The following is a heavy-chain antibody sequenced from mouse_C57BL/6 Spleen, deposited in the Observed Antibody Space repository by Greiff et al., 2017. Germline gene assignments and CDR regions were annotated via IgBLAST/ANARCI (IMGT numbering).Heavy chain of an antibody. J-gene: IGHJ3*01. CDR3: AWSDYDYDAPFAY. Sequence: QVQLQQSGAELVKPGASVKMSCKASGYTFTTYSIAWMKQNHGKSLEWIGNFHPYNDDTKYNEKFKAKATLTVEKSSSTVYLDLSPFTSDDSAVYYSAWSDYDYDAPFAYWGQGTLVTVSA. CDR1: GYTFTTYS. D-gene: IGHD2-4*01. V-gene: IGHV1-47*01. CDR2: FHPYNDDT.